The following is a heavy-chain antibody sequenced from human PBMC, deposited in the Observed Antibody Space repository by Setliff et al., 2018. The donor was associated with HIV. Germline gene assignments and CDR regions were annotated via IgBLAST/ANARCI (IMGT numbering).Heavy chain of an antibody. CDR1: GGTFSSYA. CDR2: IIPIFGTA. D-gene: IGHD3-10*01. V-gene: IGHV1-69*05. J-gene: IGHJ6*02. CDR3: ASSAYGSGSYPNYGMDV. Sequence: ASVKVSCKASGGTFSSYAISWVRQAPGQGLEWMGGIIPIFGTANYAQKFQGRVTITTDESTSTAYMELSSLRSGDTAVYYCASSAYGSGSYPNYGMDVWGQGTTVTVSS.